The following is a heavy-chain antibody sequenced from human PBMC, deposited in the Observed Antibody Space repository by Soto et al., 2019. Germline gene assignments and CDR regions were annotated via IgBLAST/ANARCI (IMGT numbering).Heavy chain of an antibody. CDR2: INSDGSST. CDR3: ARGGLVPAGPMVYYYYYYMDV. J-gene: IGHJ6*03. Sequence: EVQLVESGGGLVQPGGSLRLSCAASGFTFSSYWMHWVRQAPGKGLVWVSRINSDGSSTSYADSVKGRFTISRDNAKNALYLQMNSLRAEDTAVYYCARGGLVPAGPMVYYYYYYMDVWGKGTTVTVSS. V-gene: IGHV3-74*01. CDR1: GFTFSSYW. D-gene: IGHD2-2*01.